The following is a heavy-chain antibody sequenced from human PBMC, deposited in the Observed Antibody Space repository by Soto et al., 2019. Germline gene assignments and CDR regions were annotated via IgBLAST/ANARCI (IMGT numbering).Heavy chain of an antibody. CDR2: MNPNSGNT. CDR1: GYTFTSYD. J-gene: IGHJ6*03. V-gene: IGHV1-8*01. Sequence: QVQLVQSGSEVKKPGASVKVSCKASGYTFTSYDINWVRQATGQGLEWMGWMNPNSGNTGYAQKFQGRVTMTSNTSISTAYMELSSLRSEDTAVYYCAREVLLWFGELGGMDVWGKGTTVTVSS. CDR3: AREVLLWFGELGGMDV. D-gene: IGHD3-10*01.